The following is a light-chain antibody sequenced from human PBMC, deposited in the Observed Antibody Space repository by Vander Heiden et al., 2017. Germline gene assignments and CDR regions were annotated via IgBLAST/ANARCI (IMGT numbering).Light chain of an antibody. CDR1: NIGG. CDR3: QLWDLDRDQQL. V-gene: IGLV3-21*02. J-gene: IGLJ2*01. Sequence: SYVLTQAPSVSVAPGQTATITCGGDNIGGVHGYQQKPGQAPVLVGHDDSDRPSGIPERFSGSTSGNTASLTISRVEAGDEADYYCQLWDLDRDQQLFGGGTKLTVL. CDR2: DDS.